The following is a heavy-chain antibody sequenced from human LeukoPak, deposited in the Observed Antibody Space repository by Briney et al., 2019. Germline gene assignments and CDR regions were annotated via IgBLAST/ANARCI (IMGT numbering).Heavy chain of an antibody. CDR3: ARGTSTSCLY. V-gene: IGHV1-2*02. Sequence: ASVKVSCKASGYTFTSYHMHWVRQAPGQGLEWMGWINPNSGGTNYAQKFQGRVTMTRDTSISTAYMELSRLRSDDTAVYYCARGTSTSCLYWGQGTLVTVSS. D-gene: IGHD2-2*01. CDR1: GYTFTSYH. J-gene: IGHJ4*02. CDR2: INPNSGGT.